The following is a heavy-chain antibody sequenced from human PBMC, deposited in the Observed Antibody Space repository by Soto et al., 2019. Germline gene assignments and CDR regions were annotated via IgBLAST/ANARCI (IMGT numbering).Heavy chain of an antibody. V-gene: IGHV4-39*01. J-gene: IGHJ4*02. CDR1: GSCISSSSCS. CDR2: IYNTGTT. D-gene: IGHD3-3*01. Sequence: YVTIPLTCTVAGSCISSSSCSCGWLREPPEKRPEWNGRIYNTGTTYYNPQLKSRVTISVDTSKHQFCLKLSSVTAADTAVYYCARRRITIFGVVIGNLIGAKYYFDYWGKGTLVAVSS. CDR3: ARRRITIFGVVIGNLIGAKYYFDY.